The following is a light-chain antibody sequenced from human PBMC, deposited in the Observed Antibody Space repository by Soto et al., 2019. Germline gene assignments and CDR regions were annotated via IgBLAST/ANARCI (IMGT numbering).Light chain of an antibody. CDR3: SSYVNYNTFVV. Sequence: QSVLTQPPSASGTPGQTVTISCSGGTSNIATNSIAWYQHLPGTAPKLLIYFSHQRPLGVPDRFSGSKSGTSGSLVISGLQSEDEADYYCSSYVNYNTFVVFGGGTKLTVL. CDR2: FSH. CDR1: TSNIATNS. V-gene: IGLV1-44*01. J-gene: IGLJ2*01.